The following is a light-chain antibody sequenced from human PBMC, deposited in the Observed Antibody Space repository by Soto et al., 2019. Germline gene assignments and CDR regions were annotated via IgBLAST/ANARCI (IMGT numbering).Light chain of an antibody. CDR2: WAS. J-gene: IGKJ5*01. Sequence: EIVVTQSPGTLSLSTGERATLSCRASQSVSSSYLAWYQQKPGQPPRLLIYWASSRATGIPDRFSGSGSGTDFTLTISRLEAEDFAVYYCQQYGSAPLTFGQGTRLEIK. V-gene: IGKV3-20*01. CDR3: QQYGSAPLT. CDR1: QSVSSSY.